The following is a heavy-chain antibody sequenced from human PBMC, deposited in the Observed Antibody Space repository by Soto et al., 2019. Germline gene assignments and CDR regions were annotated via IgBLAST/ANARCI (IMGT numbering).Heavy chain of an antibody. J-gene: IGHJ4*02. CDR3: ARVDVVVVAAETNFDY. CDR1: GYTFTSYG. Sequence: QVQLVQSGAEVKKPGASVKVSCKASGYTFTSYGISWVRQAPGQGLEWMGWISAYNGNTNYAQKLQGRVTMTTDTSMSTAYMELRSLRSDDTAVYYCARVDVVVVAAETNFDYWGQGTLVTVSS. D-gene: IGHD2-15*01. CDR2: ISAYNGNT. V-gene: IGHV1-18*01.